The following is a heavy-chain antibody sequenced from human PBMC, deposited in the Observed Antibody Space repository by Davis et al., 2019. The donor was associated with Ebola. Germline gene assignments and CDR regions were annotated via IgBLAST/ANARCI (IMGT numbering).Heavy chain of an antibody. V-gene: IGHV3-21*04. J-gene: IGHJ4*02. CDR3: AKVDYGGNSPDY. CDR1: GFTFSSYS. D-gene: IGHD4-23*01. Sequence: SLKISCAASGFTFSSYSMNWVRQAPGKGLEWVSSISSSSSYIYYADSVKGRFTISRDNAKNSLYLQMNSLRAEDTAVYYCAKVDYGGNSPDYWGQGTLVTVSS. CDR2: ISSSSSYI.